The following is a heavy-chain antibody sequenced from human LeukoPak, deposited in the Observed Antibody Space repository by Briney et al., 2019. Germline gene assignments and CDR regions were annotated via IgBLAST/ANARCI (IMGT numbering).Heavy chain of an antibody. CDR3: ARDWGYYDSSGSPDY. V-gene: IGHV3-20*04. D-gene: IGHD3-22*01. Sequence: GGSLRLSCAASGFTFDDYGMSWVLQAPGKGLEWVSGINWNGGSTGYADSVKGRFTISRDNAKNSLYLQMNGLRAEDTALYYCARDWGYYDSSGSPDYWGQGTLVTVSS. CDR1: GFTFDDYG. CDR2: INWNGGST. J-gene: IGHJ4*02.